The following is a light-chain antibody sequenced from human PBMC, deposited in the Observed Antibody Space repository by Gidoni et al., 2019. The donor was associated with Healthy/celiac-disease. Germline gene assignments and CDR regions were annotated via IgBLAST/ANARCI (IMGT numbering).Light chain of an antibody. CDR1: QSVSSSY. CDR3: QQYGEFT. J-gene: IGKJ3*01. Sequence: EIVLTQSPGTLSLSPGERDTLSCRASQSVSSSYLAWYQQKPGQAPRLLIYGASSRATGIPDRFSGSGSGTDFTLTISRLEPEDFAVYYCQQYGEFTFXPXTKVDIK. CDR2: GAS. V-gene: IGKV3-20*01.